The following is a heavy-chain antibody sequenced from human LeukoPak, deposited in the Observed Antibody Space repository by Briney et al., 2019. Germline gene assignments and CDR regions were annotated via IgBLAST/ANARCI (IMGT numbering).Heavy chain of an antibody. D-gene: IGHD2-2*01. CDR1: GFTFNNYG. V-gene: IGHV3-30*18. Sequence: GGSLRLSCAASGFTFNNYGMHWVRQAPGKGLEWVAVISYDGRNKHYPDSVKGRFTISRDISTDTLWLQMDSLRTENTAVYYCAKGPLRGTAAAIDYWGQGTLVTVSS. J-gene: IGHJ4*02. CDR2: ISYDGRNK. CDR3: AKGPLRGTAAAIDY.